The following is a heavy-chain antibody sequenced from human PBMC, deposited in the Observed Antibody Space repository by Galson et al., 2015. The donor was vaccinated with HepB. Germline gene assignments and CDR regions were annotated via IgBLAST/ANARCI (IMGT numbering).Heavy chain of an antibody. CDR3: ARGGLVLRPYNAFDI. CDR2: SSVYNDDA. J-gene: IGHJ3*02. Sequence: SVKVSCKASGYTFTSYAITWVRQAPGQGLEWMGWSSVYNDDANYASKFQGRVIMTADTSTTTAYMELRSLTSDDTAVYYCARGGLVLRPYNAFDIWGQGTMVTVSS. D-gene: IGHD1-1*01. CDR1: GYTFTSYA. V-gene: IGHV1-18*01.